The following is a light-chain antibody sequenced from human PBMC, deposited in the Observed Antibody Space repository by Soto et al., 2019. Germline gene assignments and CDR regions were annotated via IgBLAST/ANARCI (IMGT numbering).Light chain of an antibody. CDR2: AAS. J-gene: IGKJ3*01. CDR3: QQGNSFPFT. CDR1: QGISNW. Sequence: DIQMTQSPSSVSESVGDRVSITCRASQGISNWLAWYQQKPGRAPKLLIYAASSLQSGVSSRFSGSGSWTDFTLTISSLQPEDFATYYCQQGNSFPFTCGPGTKVDIK. V-gene: IGKV1D-12*01.